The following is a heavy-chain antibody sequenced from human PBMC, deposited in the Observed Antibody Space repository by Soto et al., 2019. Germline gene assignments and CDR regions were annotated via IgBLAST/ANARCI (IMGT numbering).Heavy chain of an antibody. Sequence: SETLSLTWAVDRGSHSRYYWCWIRQPPRKTLEWIGENNHTGSTNYNPSLKSRVTLSVDTSKNQFSLKLGPVTAADPAVIYGGRGIYYFDYRGQETLRTVSS. CDR1: RGSHSRYY. CDR3: GRGIYYFDY. V-gene: IGHV4-34*01. CDR2: NNHTGST. D-gene: IGHD2-15*01. J-gene: IGHJ4*02.